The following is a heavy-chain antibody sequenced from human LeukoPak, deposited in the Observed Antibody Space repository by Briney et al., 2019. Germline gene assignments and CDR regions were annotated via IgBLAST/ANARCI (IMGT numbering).Heavy chain of an antibody. CDR1: GYTFTSYG. D-gene: IGHD6-19*01. CDR3: ASDHRGGVSSGWRNWFDP. J-gene: IGHJ5*02. Sequence: GASVKVSCKASGYTFTSYGISWVRQAPGQGLEWMGWISAYNANTNYAQKLQGRVTMTTDTSTSTAYMELRSLRSDDTAVYYCASDHRGGVSSGWRNWFDPWGQGTLVTVSS. V-gene: IGHV1-18*01. CDR2: ISAYNANT.